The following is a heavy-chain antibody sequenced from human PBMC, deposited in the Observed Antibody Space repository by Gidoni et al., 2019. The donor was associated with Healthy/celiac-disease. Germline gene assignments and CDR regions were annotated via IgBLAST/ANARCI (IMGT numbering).Heavy chain of an antibody. J-gene: IGHJ6*02. Sequence: EVQLVESGGGLVQPGRSLRLSCAASGFTFDDYAMHWVRQAPGKGLEWVSGISWNSGSIGYADSVKGRFTISRDNAKNSLYLQMNSLRAEDTALYYCAKDMYGSGSYVDVWGQGTTVTVSS. D-gene: IGHD3-10*01. CDR1: GFTFDDYA. CDR2: ISWNSGSI. V-gene: IGHV3-9*01. CDR3: AKDMYGSGSYVDV.